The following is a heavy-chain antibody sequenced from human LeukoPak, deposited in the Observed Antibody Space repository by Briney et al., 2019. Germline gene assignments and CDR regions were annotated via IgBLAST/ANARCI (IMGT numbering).Heavy chain of an antibody. V-gene: IGHV3-48*04. CDR3: ARGGSGNYRYYYMEV. CDR2: ISSSSSTI. Sequence: PGGSLRLSCAASGFTFSSYSMNWVRQAPGKGLEWVSYISSSSSTIYYADSVKGRFTISRDNAKKSLYLQMNSLRAEDTAVYYCARGGSGNYRYYYMEVWGKGTAVTVSS. J-gene: IGHJ6*03. D-gene: IGHD6-19*01. CDR1: GFTFSSYS.